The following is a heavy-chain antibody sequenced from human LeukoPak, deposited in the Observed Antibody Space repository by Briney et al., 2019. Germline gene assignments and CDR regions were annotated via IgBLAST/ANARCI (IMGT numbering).Heavy chain of an antibody. J-gene: IGHJ4*02. D-gene: IGHD3-3*01. CDR1: GGSFSGYY. CDR2: IIDTGST. V-gene: IGHV4-34*12. CDR3: ARGLASGYPPIPFDY. Sequence: SETLSLTCAVYGGSFSGYYWTWIGQPPGKGLEWIGEIIDTGSTKYNSSLKSRVTISVDTSKNQFSLSLDSVTAADTAVYYCARGLASGYPPIPFDYWGQGTLVTVSS.